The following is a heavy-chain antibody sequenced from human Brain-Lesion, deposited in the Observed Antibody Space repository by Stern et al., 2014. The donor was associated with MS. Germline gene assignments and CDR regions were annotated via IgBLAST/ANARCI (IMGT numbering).Heavy chain of an antibody. CDR2: IHPSGSA. D-gene: IGHD5-18*01. CDR1: GGSISSGRDY. CDR3: ASGYRIFDY. V-gene: IGHV4-61*02. Sequence: VQLVESGPGLVKPSQTLSLTCNVSGGSISSGRDYWSWLRQPVGKGLQWIGRIHPSGSAYYTPSLKSRVTISTDTSKNQFSLELTSATAADTAIYYCASGYRIFDYWGQGILVTVSS. J-gene: IGHJ4*02.